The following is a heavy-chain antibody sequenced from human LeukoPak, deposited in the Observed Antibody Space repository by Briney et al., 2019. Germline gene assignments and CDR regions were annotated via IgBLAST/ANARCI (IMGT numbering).Heavy chain of an antibody. CDR3: VRSKGFATALHWYFDL. CDR2: FSWNSGNI. CDR1: GFTFDEYG. J-gene: IGHJ2*01. D-gene: IGHD4-17*01. V-gene: IGHV3-9*01. Sequence: GGSLRLSCAASGFTFDEYGMHWVRQAPGKGLEWVSGFSWNSGNIGYVDYVKGRFTISRDNAKNSLYLQMNSLRAEDTALYYCVRSKGFATALHWYFDLWGRGTLVTVSS.